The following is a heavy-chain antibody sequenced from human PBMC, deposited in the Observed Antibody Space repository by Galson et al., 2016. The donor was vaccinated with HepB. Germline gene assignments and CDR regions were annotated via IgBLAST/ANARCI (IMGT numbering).Heavy chain of an antibody. CDR3: ARESPDTASSFDY. CDR2: IYNSGST. D-gene: IGHD5-18*01. CDR1: GGSVSSGSYY. Sequence: SETLSLTCTVSGGSVSSGSYYWSWIRQPPGKGLERIGYIYNSGSTNYNPSLKSRVTISVDTSKNQFSLKLSSVTAADTAIYYCARESPDTASSFDYWGQGTLVTVSS. V-gene: IGHV4-61*01. J-gene: IGHJ4*02.